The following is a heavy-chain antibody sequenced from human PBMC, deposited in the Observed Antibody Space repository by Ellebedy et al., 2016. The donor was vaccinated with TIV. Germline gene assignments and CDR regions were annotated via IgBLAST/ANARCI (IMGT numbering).Heavy chain of an antibody. CDR2: IIPKVALA. D-gene: IGHD5-12*01. J-gene: IGHJ4*02. Sequence: AASVKVSCKASGGTFSSDIINWVRQAPGQGLEWMGRIIPKVALANYAQKFQVGVTISADTATSTVYMEVRSLTSEDTAVYYCARQIGYTFGMTPYENWGQGTLVTVAS. CDR1: GGTFSSDI. V-gene: IGHV1-69*02. CDR3: ARQIGYTFGMTPYEN.